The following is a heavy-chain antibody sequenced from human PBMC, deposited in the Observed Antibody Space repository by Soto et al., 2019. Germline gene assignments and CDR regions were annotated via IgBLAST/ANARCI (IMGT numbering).Heavy chain of an antibody. V-gene: IGHV3-74*01. CDR3: ASLLVVNNLGVDX. CDR1: GFTFSSYW. Sequence: GGSLRLSFAASGFTFSSYWMHWVRQAPGKGLVWVGRINSDGSSTIYAYSVKGRFTISRDNAKNTLYLQMNSMRAEDTAVYYCASLLVVNNLGVDXWGQGTLVTVSX. CDR2: INSDGSST. D-gene: IGHD2-21*01. J-gene: IGHJ5*02.